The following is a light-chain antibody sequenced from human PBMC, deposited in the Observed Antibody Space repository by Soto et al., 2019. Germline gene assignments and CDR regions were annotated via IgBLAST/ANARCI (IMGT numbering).Light chain of an antibody. J-gene: IGLJ1*01. CDR1: NIDSRT. Sequence: YELTQPPSVSVAPGHTATISCGENNIDSRTVHWYQQKPGQAPLLVVYDNSFRPSGIPNRFSGSNSGNTATLTISRVEAGDEADYYCQVWDNVDDHIYVFGTGTKVTVL. CDR2: DNS. V-gene: IGLV3-21*02. CDR3: QVWDNVDDHIYV.